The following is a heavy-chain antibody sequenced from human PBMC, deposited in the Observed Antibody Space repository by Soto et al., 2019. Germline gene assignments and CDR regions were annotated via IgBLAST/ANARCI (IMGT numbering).Heavy chain of an antibody. CDR2: IWYDGSNK. CDR1: GFTFSSYG. CDR3: ARDGGNYYGSGSYSGFDY. J-gene: IGHJ4*02. Sequence: GGSLRLSCAASGFTFSSYGMHWVRQAPGKGLEWVAVIWYDGSNKYYADSVKGRFTISRDNSKNTLYLQMNSLRAEDTAVYYCARDGGNYYGSGSYSGFDYWGQGTLVTVSS. D-gene: IGHD3-10*01. V-gene: IGHV3-33*01.